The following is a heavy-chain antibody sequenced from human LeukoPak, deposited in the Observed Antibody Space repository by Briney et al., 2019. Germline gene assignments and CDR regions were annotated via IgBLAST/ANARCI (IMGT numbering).Heavy chain of an antibody. CDR3: ARLKRSGLDD. CDR1: GGSISSYY. D-gene: IGHD2-15*01. V-gene: IGHV4-59*08. J-gene: IGHJ4*02. Sequence: SETLSLTCTVSGGSISSYYWSWIRPPPGKGLEWIGYIYHSGSTYYNPSLKSRVTISVDRSKNQFSLKLSSVTAADTAVYYCARLKRSGLDDWGQGTLVTVSS. CDR2: IYHSGST.